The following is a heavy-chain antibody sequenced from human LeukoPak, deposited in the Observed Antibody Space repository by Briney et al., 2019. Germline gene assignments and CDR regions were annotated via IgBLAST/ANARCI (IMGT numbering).Heavy chain of an antibody. D-gene: IGHD3-16*02. CDR2: IYYSGST. CDR1: GGSFSGYY. J-gene: IGHJ4*02. CDR3: ARDYRGTYPPGYFDY. V-gene: IGHV4-34*11. Sequence: SETLSLTCAVYGGSFSGYYWSWIRQPPGKGLEWIGTIYYSGSTYYNPSLKRRVTISLDTSKNQFSLNLSSLTAADTAVYYCARDYRGTYPPGYFDYWGQGTLVTVSS.